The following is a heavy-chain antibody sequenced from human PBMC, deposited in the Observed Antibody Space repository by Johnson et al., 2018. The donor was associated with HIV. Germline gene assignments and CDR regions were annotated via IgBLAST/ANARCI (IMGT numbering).Heavy chain of an antibody. CDR2: ISYDGSNK. CDR1: GFTFSSYA. Sequence: QVQLVESGGGVVQPGRSLRLSCAASGFTFSSYAMHWVRQAPGKGLEWVAVISYDGSNKYYADSVKGRFTISRDNSKNTLDLQMNSLRAEDTAVEYCARGDGGGGDAFDSWGQGTMVTVSS. J-gene: IGHJ3*02. CDR3: ARGDGGGGDAFDS. D-gene: IGHD2-15*01. V-gene: IGHV3-30*04.